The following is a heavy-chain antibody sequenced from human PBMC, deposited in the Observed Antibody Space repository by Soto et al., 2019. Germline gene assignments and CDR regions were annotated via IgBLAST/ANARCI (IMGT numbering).Heavy chain of an antibody. D-gene: IGHD3-10*01. CDR1: GFTFSSYG. CDR2: ISYDGSNK. CDR3: AKERSGLLWFGELSSLDY. V-gene: IGHV3-30*18. J-gene: IGHJ4*02. Sequence: GGSLRLSCAAPGFTFSSYGMHWVRQAPGKGLEWVAVISYDGSNKYYADSVKGRFTISRDNSKNTLYLQMNSLRAEDTAVYYCAKERSGLLWFGELSSLDYWGQGTLVTVS.